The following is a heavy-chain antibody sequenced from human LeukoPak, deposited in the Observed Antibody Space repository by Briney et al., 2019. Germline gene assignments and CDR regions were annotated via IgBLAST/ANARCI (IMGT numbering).Heavy chain of an antibody. V-gene: IGHV3-7*01. CDR1: GFSFSRYW. CDR3: ARDMYSGLRSDYYYMDV. J-gene: IGHJ6*03. CDR2: IKEDGSEK. D-gene: IGHD5-12*01. Sequence: PGGSLRLSCAPSGFSFSRYWMSWVRQAPGKGLEWVANIKEDGSEKYYVDSVKGRFTISRDNAKNSLYLQMNSLRAEDTAVYYCARDMYSGLRSDYYYMDVWGKGTTVTVSS.